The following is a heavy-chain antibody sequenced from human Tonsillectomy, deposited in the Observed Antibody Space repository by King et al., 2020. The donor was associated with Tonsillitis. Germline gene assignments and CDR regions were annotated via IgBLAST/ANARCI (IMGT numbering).Heavy chain of an antibody. Sequence: VQLVESGGGLVKTGGSLRLSCEVSGFTFSDYYMSWIRQAPGKGLEWVSYISRSGDIISYADSVEGRFTISRDNAKNSLYLQMNSLRAEDTAVYYCARDNVDIVALDYWGQGTLVTVSS. J-gene: IGHJ4*02. CDR1: GFTFSDYY. CDR3: ARDNVDIVALDY. D-gene: IGHD5-12*01. CDR2: ISRSGDII. V-gene: IGHV3-11*01.